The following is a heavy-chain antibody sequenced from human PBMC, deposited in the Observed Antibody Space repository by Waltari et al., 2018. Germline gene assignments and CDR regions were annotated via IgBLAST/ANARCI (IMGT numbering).Heavy chain of an antibody. J-gene: IGHJ3*02. D-gene: IGHD3-16*01. CDR1: GFPWCGYA. V-gene: IGHV3-23*01. CDR3: AKEMITFGGRFDAFDI. CDR2: LSGSGSSR. Sequence: EVQMLESGGGLVQPGGSRGLPGAASGFPWCGYARGWVRQAPGKGLEWVSGLSGSGSSRYYADSVKGRFTISRDNSKNTLFLEMNSLRAEDTAVYYCAKEMITFGGRFDAFDIWGQGTMVTVSS.